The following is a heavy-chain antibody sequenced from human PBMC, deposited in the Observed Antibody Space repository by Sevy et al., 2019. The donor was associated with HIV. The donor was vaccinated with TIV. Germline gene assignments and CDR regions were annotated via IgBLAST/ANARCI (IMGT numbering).Heavy chain of an antibody. CDR1: GFTFSSHW. CDR3: ARSNVGVDDAFDI. CDR2: LNYDGSYT. Sequence: GGSLRLSCAASGFTFSSHWMQWVRQAPGKALVWVSRLNYDGSYTNYADSVKGRFTISRDNAKSTLYLQMNSLRAEDTALYYCARSNVGVDDAFDIWGQGTMVTVS. D-gene: IGHD3-10*02. V-gene: IGHV3-74*01. J-gene: IGHJ3*02.